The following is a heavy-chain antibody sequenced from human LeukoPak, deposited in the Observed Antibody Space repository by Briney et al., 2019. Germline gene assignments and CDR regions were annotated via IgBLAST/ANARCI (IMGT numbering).Heavy chain of an antibody. CDR1: GFSSGDHA. V-gene: IGHV3-49*04. CDR3: AREPIYLWLYYGMDV. D-gene: IGHD2-21*01. CDR2: IRSQAYGETT. J-gene: IGHJ6*02. Sequence: GGSLRLSCTASGFSSGDHAMAWVRQAPGMGLDWVGFIRSQAYGETTEYAASVKDRFTISRDNSKNIVYLQMNSLKTEDTAVYYCAREPIYLWLYYGMDVWGQGTTVIVSS.